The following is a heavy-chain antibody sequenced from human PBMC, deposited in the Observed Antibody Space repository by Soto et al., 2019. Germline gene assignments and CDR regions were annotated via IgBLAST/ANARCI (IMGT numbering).Heavy chain of an antibody. Sequence: QVQLQESGPGLVKPSETLSLTCSVSGDSLTSYYWTWVRQPPGKGLEWIGYIYYTGKTNYNPSLNSRATISMDFSKTQFPLELRSLTAADPAVYYCARIILTVYYGLEPWGQGTLVIVSS. CDR2: IYYTGKT. V-gene: IGHV4-59*01. CDR1: GDSLTSYY. CDR3: ARIILTVYYGLEP. D-gene: IGHD3-9*01. J-gene: IGHJ5*02.